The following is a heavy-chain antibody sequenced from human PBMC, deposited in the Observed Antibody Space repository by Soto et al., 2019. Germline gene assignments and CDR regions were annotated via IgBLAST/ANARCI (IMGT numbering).Heavy chain of an antibody. CDR3: ARGARDYYDSSGYLYDWFDP. V-gene: IGHV1-69*13. CDR2: IIPIFGTA. D-gene: IGHD3-22*01. Sequence: SVKVSCKASGGTFSSYAISWVRQAPGQGLEWMGGIIPIFGTANYAQKFQGRVTITADESTSTAYMELSSLRSEDTAVYYCARGARDYYDSSGYLYDWFDPWGQGTLVTVSS. J-gene: IGHJ5*02. CDR1: GGTFSSYA.